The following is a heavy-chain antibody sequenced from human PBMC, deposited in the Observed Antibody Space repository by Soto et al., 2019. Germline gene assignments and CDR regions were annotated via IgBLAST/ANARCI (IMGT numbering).Heavy chain of an antibody. CDR1: GFTFSNDW. J-gene: IGHJ4*02. Sequence: EVQLVESGGGLVQPGGSLRLSCAASGFTFSNDWMHWVRQAPGKGLEWVSRINADGGSTHYADSVRGRFTISRDNAKNILFLQLNSLRVEDTAIYYCIKVLTRGVGVPRFYFDSWGQGTLVTVSA. D-gene: IGHD3-9*01. V-gene: IGHV3-74*01. CDR2: INADGGST. CDR3: IKVLTRGVGVPRFYFDS.